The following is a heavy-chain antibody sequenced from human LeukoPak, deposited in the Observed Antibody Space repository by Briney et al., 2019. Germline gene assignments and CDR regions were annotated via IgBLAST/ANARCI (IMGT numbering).Heavy chain of an antibody. CDR1: GFSFSTYA. CDR3: ARETSGSH. Sequence: PGGSLRLSCAALGFSFSTYAMTWVRQAPGKGLEWVSTITNSGGSTYYADSVKGRFTISRDNSKNSLYLQMNSLRAEDTAVHYCARETSGSHWGQGTLVTVSS. CDR2: ITNSGGST. D-gene: IGHD1-26*01. J-gene: IGHJ4*02. V-gene: IGHV3-23*01.